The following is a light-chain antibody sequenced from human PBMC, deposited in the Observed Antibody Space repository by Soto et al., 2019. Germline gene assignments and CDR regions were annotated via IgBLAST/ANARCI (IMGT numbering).Light chain of an antibody. Sequence: QSALTQPASVSGSPGQSIAISCTGTSSDVGGYNYVYWYQQHPGKAPKLMIHEVSNRPSGISDRFSGSKSGNTASLTVSGLQADDEADYYCSSHTSYSTRVFGTGTKLTVL. V-gene: IGLV2-14*01. CDR2: EVS. CDR3: SSHTSYSTRV. CDR1: SSDVGGYNY. J-gene: IGLJ1*01.